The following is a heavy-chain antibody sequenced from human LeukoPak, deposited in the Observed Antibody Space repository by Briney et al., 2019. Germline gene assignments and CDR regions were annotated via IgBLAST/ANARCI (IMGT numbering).Heavy chain of an antibody. J-gene: IGHJ4*02. D-gene: IGHD1-26*01. V-gene: IGHV3-9*01. Sequence: GRSLRLSCAGSGFIFNNYAMHWVRQPPGKGLEWVSGISWNSGSIDYADSVKGRFTISRDNANNLLYLQMNSLRAEDTAVYYCASGTIVGARGADNWGQGTLVTVSS. CDR2: ISWNSGSI. CDR3: ASGTIVGARGADN. CDR1: GFIFNNYA.